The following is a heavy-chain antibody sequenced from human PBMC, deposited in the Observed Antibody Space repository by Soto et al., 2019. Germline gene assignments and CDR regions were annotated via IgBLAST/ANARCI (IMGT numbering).Heavy chain of an antibody. Sequence: EVQKLESGGGLVQPGGSLRLSCAASGLTFSAYPMSWVRQAPGKGLEWVSSISVSGDRTYYADSVKGRFTISRDNSKNTLYLQMNSLRVEDTAVYFCPFGWGGGHEGYWGQGTLVTVSS. D-gene: IGHD5-12*01. V-gene: IGHV3-23*01. J-gene: IGHJ4*02. CDR2: ISVSGDRT. CDR1: GLTFSAYP. CDR3: PFGWGGGHEGY.